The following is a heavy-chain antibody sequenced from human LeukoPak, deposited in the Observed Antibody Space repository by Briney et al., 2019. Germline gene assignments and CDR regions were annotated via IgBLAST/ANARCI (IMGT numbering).Heavy chain of an antibody. CDR1: GGSISSGSYY. J-gene: IGHJ4*02. V-gene: IGHV4-61*01. CDR3: ARSTNYYDSSGIDY. Sequence: SETLPLTCTVSGGSISSGSYYWSWIRQPPGKGLEWIGYIYYSGSTNYNPSLKSRVTISVDTSKNQFSLKLSSVTAADTAVYYCARSTNYYDSSGIDYWGQGTLVTVSS. D-gene: IGHD3-22*01. CDR2: IYYSGST.